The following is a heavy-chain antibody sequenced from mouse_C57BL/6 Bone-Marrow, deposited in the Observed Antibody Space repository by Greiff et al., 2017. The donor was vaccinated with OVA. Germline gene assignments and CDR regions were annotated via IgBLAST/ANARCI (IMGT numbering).Heavy chain of an antibody. CDR1: GYTFTSYW. Sequence: QVQLQQPGAELVMPGASVKLSCKASGYTFTSYWMHWVKQRPGQGLEWIGAIDPSDSYTNYNQKFKGKSTLTVDKSSSTADMQLSSLTSEDSAVYYCARGLTVFAYWGQGTLVTVSA. J-gene: IGHJ3*01. CDR3: ARGLTVFAY. V-gene: IGHV1-69*01. CDR2: IDPSDSYT. D-gene: IGHD4-1*01.